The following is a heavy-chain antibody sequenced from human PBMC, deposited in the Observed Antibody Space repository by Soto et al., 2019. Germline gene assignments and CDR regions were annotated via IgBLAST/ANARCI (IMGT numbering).Heavy chain of an antibody. CDR3: ARDRGSGSYYSVSDYWYFDL. CDR1: GGTFSNYA. J-gene: IGHJ2*01. D-gene: IGHD1-26*01. CDR2: VIPVSGTP. Sequence: QVQLVQSGAEVKKPGSSVKVSCKASGGTFSNYAICWVRQAPGQGLEWMGGVIPVSGTPKYAQKFQDRVLITADESTSTAYMELTSLTSEDTAVYFCARDRGSGSYYSVSDYWYFDLWGRGTLVTVSS. V-gene: IGHV1-69*01.